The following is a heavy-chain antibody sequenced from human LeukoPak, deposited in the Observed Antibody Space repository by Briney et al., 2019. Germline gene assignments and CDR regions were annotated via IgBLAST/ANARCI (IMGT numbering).Heavy chain of an antibody. CDR1: GYTFTSYG. CDR2: INTNTGNP. J-gene: IGHJ4*02. V-gene: IGHV7-4-1*02. Sequence: ASVKVSCKASGYTFTSYGISWVRQAPGQGLEWMGWINTNTGNPTYAQGFTGRFVFSLDTSVSTAYLQISSLKAEDTAVYYCARDSSGYSYGSFGYWGQGTLVTVSS. D-gene: IGHD5-18*01. CDR3: ARDSSGYSYGSFGY.